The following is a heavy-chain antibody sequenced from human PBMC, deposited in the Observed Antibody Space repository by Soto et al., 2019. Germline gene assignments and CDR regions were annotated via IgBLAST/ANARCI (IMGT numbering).Heavy chain of an antibody. J-gene: IGHJ6*02. Sequence: GGSLRLSCAASGFIFSSYDVHWVRQAPGKGLEWVSVITTTGDTYYAASVKGRFTISRENAENSLYLQMNSLRAEDAAVYYCARGYTTDYGMDVWGQGTTVTVSS. CDR2: ITTTGDT. V-gene: IGHV3-13*01. CDR3: ARGYTTDYGMDV. CDR1: GFIFSSYD. D-gene: IGHD4-17*01.